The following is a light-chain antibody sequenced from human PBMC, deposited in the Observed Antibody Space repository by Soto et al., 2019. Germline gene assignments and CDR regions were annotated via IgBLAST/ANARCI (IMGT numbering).Light chain of an antibody. Sequence: QSVLTQPRSGSGSPGRSVTISCTGTDSDVGRYIYVSWYKQHPGEAPTLIIFDVNKRPSGVPDRFSGSTSGNTASLTISGLQAEDEADYYCFSFTSHSSHYVFGTGTKVTVL. CDR1: DSDVGRYIY. CDR3: FSFTSHSSHYV. V-gene: IGLV2-11*01. CDR2: DVN. J-gene: IGLJ1*01.